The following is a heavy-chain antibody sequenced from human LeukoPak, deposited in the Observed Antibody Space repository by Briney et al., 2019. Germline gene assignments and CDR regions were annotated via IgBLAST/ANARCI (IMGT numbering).Heavy chain of an antibody. CDR3: TTGPSIAVVATAPFADGFDI. D-gene: IGHD2-15*01. J-gene: IGHJ3*02. Sequence: SGGSLRLSCAASGFSFSNAWMIWVRQAPGKGLEWVGRIKSKTDGGTTDYAVSVKGRFTISRDDSKYMLDLQMNNLKIEDTAMYYCTTGPSIAVVATAPFADGFDIWGQGTMVTVSS. CDR2: IKSKTDGGTT. V-gene: IGHV3-15*01. CDR1: GFSFSNAW.